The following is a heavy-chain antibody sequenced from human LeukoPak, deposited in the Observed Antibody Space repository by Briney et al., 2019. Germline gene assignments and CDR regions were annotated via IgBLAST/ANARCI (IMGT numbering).Heavy chain of an antibody. V-gene: IGHV3-9*01. CDR1: GFIFNNYA. D-gene: IGHD2-15*01. J-gene: IGHJ6*02. CDR3: ARDSCSGGSCLVYYYYYGMDV. Sequence: GGSLRLSCAGSGFIFNNYAMHWVRQPPGKGLEWVSGISWNSGTIYYADSVKGRFTISRDNAKNSLYLQMNSLRAEDTAVYYCARDSCSGGSCLVYYYYYGMDVWGQGTTVTVSS. CDR2: ISWNSGTI.